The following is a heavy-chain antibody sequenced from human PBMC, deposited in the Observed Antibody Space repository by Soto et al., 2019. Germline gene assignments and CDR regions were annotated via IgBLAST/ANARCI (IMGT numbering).Heavy chain of an antibody. CDR3: ARGVPYSYGFVSWFDP. V-gene: IGHV4-30-4*02. J-gene: IGHJ5*02. D-gene: IGHD5-18*01. CDR2: IYYSGST. CDR1: DGSISSGDYY. Sequence: PSETLSLTCTVSDGSISSGDYYWSWIRQPPGKGLEWIGYIYYSGSTYYNPSLKSRVTISVDTSKNQFSLKLSSVTAADTAVYYCARGVPYSYGFVSWFDPWGQGILVTVSS.